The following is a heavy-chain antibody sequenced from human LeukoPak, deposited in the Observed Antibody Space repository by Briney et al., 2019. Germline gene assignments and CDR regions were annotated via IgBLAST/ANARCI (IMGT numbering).Heavy chain of an antibody. CDR2: IKTDGTTT. V-gene: IGHV3-74*01. CDR3: SRSQFDY. Sequence: QPGGSLTLSCAASGFGFSNFWMHWVRQAPGKGLVWVSRIKTDGTTTVYADSVKGRFTISRDNAKNTLYLQMNSLRVEDTAIYFCSRSQFDYWGQGVLVTVSS. J-gene: IGHJ4*02. CDR1: GFGFSNFW.